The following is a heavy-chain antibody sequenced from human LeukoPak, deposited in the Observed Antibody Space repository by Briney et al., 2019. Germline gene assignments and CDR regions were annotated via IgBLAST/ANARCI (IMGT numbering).Heavy chain of an antibody. CDR3: AKTPVGMVTLDY. D-gene: IGHD5-24*01. V-gene: IGHV1-69*06. CDR1: GGTFSSYG. Sequence: RGASVKVSCTASGGTFSSYGISWVRQAPGQGLEWMGGIIPIFGTANYAQKFQGRVTITADKSTTTAYMEVSSLRPEDTAVYYCAKTPVGMVTLDYWGQGTLVTVSS. CDR2: IIPIFGTA. J-gene: IGHJ4*02.